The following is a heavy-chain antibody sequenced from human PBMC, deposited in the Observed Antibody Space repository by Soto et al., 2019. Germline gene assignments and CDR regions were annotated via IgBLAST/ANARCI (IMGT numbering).Heavy chain of an antibody. J-gene: IGHJ3*01. D-gene: IGHD3-10*01. CDR1: GYTFTGYY. V-gene: IGHV1-2*02. CDR2: INPNSGGT. Sequence: QVQLVQSGAEVKKPGASVKVSCKASGYTFTGYYMHWVRQAPGQGLEWMGWINPNSGGTNYAQKFQGRVTMNKDTSINKAYMELSRLRSDDTAVYYCARAWGMGRGIRYYAFDVLGQGKIVNVFS. CDR3: ARAWGMGRGIRYYAFDV.